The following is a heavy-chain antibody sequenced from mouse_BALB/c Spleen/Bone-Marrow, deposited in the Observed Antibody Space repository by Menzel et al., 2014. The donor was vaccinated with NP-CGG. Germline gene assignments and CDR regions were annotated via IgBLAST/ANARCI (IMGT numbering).Heavy chain of an antibody. CDR1: GFTFSAYS. Sequence: DVKLVESGGGLVKPGGSPKLSCAASGFTFSAYSMSWVRQTPERRLEWVATISSGGHDTYYPDSVKGRFTISRDNAKNTLYLQMNSLKSVDSAVYYCSKDGGYDYSYYFDYWGQGTTLTVSS. J-gene: IGHJ2*01. D-gene: IGHD2-4*01. CDR3: SKDGGYDYSYYFDY. CDR2: ISSGGHDT. V-gene: IGHV5-6-4*01.